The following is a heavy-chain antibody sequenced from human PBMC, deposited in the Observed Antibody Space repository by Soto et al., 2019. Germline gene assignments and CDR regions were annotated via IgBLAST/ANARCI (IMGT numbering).Heavy chain of an antibody. CDR1: GFTFSSYW. CDR3: ARSGYSYGPFDY. D-gene: IGHD5-18*01. V-gene: IGHV3-53*01. CDR2: IYSGGST. Sequence: PAGSLRLSCVASGFTFSSYWMSWVRQAPGKGLEWVSVIYSGGSTYYADSVKGRFTISRDNSKNTLYLQMNSLRAEDTAVYYCARSGYSYGPFDYWGQGTLVTVSS. J-gene: IGHJ4*02.